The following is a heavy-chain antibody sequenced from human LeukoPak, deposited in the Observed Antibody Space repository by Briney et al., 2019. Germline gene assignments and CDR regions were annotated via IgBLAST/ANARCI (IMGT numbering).Heavy chain of an antibody. V-gene: IGHV1-69*13. CDR2: IIPIFGTA. J-gene: IGHJ4*02. CDR3: ARDDYGDYYFDY. D-gene: IGHD4-17*01. CDR1: GYTFTSYD. Sequence: ASVKVSCKASGYTFTSYDFNWLRQATGQGPEWMGWIIPIFGTANYAQKFQGRVTITADESTSTAYMELSSLRSEDTAVYYCARDDYGDYYFDYWGQGTLVTVSS.